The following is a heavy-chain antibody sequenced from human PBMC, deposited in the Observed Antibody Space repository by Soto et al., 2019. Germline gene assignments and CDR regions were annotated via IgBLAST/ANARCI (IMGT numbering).Heavy chain of an antibody. CDR1: GGSISSSSYY. J-gene: IGHJ6*02. D-gene: IGHD3-3*01. CDR2: IYYSGST. Sequence: SETLSLTCTVSGGSISSSSYYWGWIRQPPGKGLEWIGSIYYSGSTYYNPSLKSRVTISVDTSKNQFSLKLSSVTAADTAVYYCARQGFWSGYPYYYYSGMDVWGQGTTVTVSS. CDR3: ARQGFWSGYPYYYYSGMDV. V-gene: IGHV4-39*01.